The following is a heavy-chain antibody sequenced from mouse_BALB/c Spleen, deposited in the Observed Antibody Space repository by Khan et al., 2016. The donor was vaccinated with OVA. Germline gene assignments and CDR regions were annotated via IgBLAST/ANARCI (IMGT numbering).Heavy chain of an antibody. D-gene: IGHD1-1*01. CDR1: GYTFTSYV. CDR3: VRSLFYDGSAYEGFAY. Sequence: VQLQQSGPELVKPGASVKMSCKASGYTFTSYVMHWVKQKPRQGLEWIGYISPNSDGSKYNEKFRGKATLTSDKSSSTAYMELSSLPSEDSAVYYCVRSLFYDGSAYEGFAYWGQGTLVTVSA. J-gene: IGHJ3*01. CDR2: ISPNSDGS. V-gene: IGHV1S136*01.